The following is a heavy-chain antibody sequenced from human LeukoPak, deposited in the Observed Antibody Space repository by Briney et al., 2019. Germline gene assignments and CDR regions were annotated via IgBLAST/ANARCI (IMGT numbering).Heavy chain of an antibody. CDR3: ARRGNRAMDYYYYYMDV. J-gene: IGHJ6*03. CDR1: GGSISSSNW. Sequence: SETLSLTCAVSGGSISSSNWWSGGRRPPGKGVEGIGEIYHSGSTNYTPSLKSRVTISVDTSKTQFSLKLSSVTAADTAVYYCARRGNRAMDYYYYYMDVWGKGTTVTISS. V-gene: IGHV4-4*02. D-gene: IGHD1-14*01. CDR2: IYHSGST.